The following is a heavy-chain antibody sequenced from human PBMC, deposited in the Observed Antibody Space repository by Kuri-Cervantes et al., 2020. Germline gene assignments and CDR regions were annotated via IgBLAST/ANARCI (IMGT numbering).Heavy chain of an antibody. CDR1: RSIFFDHD. CDR2: TCGLKTT. Sequence: GGSLRLSCTASRSIFFDHDMKWVRQAPGKGLESPSYTCGLKTTRGRFAISRENAKNSLYLQMNSLRAGDTAVYYCARDLDFTMVRGLIISLLFGLLYSYYTDVWGKGTTVTVSS. J-gene: IGHJ6*03. V-gene: IGHV3-69-1*01. CDR3: ARDLDFTMVRGLIISLLFGLLYSYYTDV. D-gene: IGHD3-10*01.